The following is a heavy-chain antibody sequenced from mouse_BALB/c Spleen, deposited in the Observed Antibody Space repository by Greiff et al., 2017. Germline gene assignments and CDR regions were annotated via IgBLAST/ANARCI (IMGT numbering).Heavy chain of an antibody. J-gene: IGHJ1*01. D-gene: IGHD2-14*01. Sequence: EVHLVESGGGLVKPGGSLKLSCAASGFTFSSYAMSWVRQSPEKRLEWVAEISSGGSYTYYPDTVTGRFTISRDNAKNTLYLEMSSLRSEDTAMYYCARDYRWYFDVWGAGTTVTVSS. CDR3: ARDYRWYFDV. CDR1: GFTFSSYA. CDR2: ISSGGSYT. V-gene: IGHV5-9-4*01.